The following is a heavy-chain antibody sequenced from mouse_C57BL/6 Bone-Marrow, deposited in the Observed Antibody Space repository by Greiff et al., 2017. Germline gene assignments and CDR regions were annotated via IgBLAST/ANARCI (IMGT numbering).Heavy chain of an antibody. CDR1: GFTFSDYG. CDR2: ISSGSSTI. V-gene: IGHV5-17*01. J-gene: IGHJ1*03. CDR3: ASLNWGWYFDV. D-gene: IGHD4-1*02. Sequence: EVKLVESGGGLVKPGGSLKLSCAASGFTFSDYGMHWARQAPEKGLEWVAYISSGSSTIYYADTVKGRFTISRDNAKNTLFLQMTSLRSEDTAMYYCASLNWGWYFDVWGTGTTVTVSS.